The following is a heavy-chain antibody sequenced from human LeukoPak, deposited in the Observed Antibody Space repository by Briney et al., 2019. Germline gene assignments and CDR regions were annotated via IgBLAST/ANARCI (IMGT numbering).Heavy chain of an antibody. CDR2: INHSGST. CDR3: ARRPRGITMTRGAFDI. D-gene: IGHD3-22*01. V-gene: IGHV4-39*07. CDR1: SGSISTSNYY. J-gene: IGHJ3*02. Sequence: SETLSLTCTVSSGSISTSNYYWGWVRQPPGKGLEWIGEINHSGSTNYNPSLKSRVTISVDTSKNQFSLKLSSVTAADTAVYYCARRPRGITMTRGAFDIWGQGTMVTVSS.